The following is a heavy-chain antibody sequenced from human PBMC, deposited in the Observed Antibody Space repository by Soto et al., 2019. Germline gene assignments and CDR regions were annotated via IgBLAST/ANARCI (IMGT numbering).Heavy chain of an antibody. CDR1: GGTFSSYT. CDR3: ARNSVPYCSGGSCGMDV. CDR2: IIPILGIA. Sequence: QVQLVQSGAEVKKPGSSVKVSCKASGGTFSSYTISWVRQAPGQGLQSMGRIIPILGIANYAQNFQGRVTITADKSTSTAYMELSSLRSEDTAVYYCARNSVPYCSGGSCGMDVWGQGTTVTVSS. D-gene: IGHD2-15*01. V-gene: IGHV1-69*02. J-gene: IGHJ6*02.